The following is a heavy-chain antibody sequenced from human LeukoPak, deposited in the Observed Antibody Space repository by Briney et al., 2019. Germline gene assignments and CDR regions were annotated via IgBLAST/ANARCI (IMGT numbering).Heavy chain of an antibody. CDR3: AGRAMVRETRRAFDP. Sequence: SETLSLTCAVYGGSFSGYYWSWIRQPPGKGLEWIGEINHSGSTNCNPSLKSRVTISVDTSKNQFSLKLSSVTAADTAVYYFAGRAMVRETRRAFDPWGQGTLVTVSS. D-gene: IGHD3-10*01. J-gene: IGHJ5*02. V-gene: IGHV4-34*01. CDR1: GGSFSGYY. CDR2: INHSGST.